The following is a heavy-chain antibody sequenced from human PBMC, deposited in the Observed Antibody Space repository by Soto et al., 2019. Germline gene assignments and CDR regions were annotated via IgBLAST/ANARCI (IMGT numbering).Heavy chain of an antibody. Sequence: QVQLVQSGAEVKKPGASVKVSCKASGYTFTSYDINWVRQATGQGLEWMGWMNPNSGNTGYAQKLQGRVTLTRNTSISTAYMELSSLRSVDTAVYDCAREGSAAGTGWFDPWGQGTLVTVSS. V-gene: IGHV1-8*01. J-gene: IGHJ5*02. CDR1: GYTFTSYD. CDR3: AREGSAAGTGWFDP. CDR2: MNPNSGNT. D-gene: IGHD6-13*01.